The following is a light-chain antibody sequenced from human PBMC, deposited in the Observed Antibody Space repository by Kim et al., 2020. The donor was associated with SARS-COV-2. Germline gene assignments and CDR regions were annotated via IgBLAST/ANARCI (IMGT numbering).Light chain of an antibody. J-gene: IGLJ3*02. CDR1: KLGDKY. V-gene: IGLV3-1*01. CDR2: QDS. CDR3: QAWDSTWV. Sequence: VSVSPGPTASITCSGDKLGDKYACWYQQKPGQSPVLVIYQDSKRPSGIPERFSGSNSGNTATLTISGTQAMDEADYYCQAWDSTWVFGGGTQLTVL.